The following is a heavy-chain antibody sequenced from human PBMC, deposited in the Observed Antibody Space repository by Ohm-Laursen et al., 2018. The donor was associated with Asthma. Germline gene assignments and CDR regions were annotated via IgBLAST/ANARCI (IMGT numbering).Heavy chain of an antibody. V-gene: IGHV1-3*01. CDR2: TNPDSGNT. CDR1: GYTFSDYA. D-gene: IGHD3-16*01. CDR3: AIGAGTDYFDP. Sequence: SVKVSCKASGYTFSDYAIHWVRQAPGQRPKWMGRTNPDSGNTQYSHKFQGRVTISSDTSATTAYLELSSLRSEDTAVYYCAIGAGTDYFDPWGQGTQVTVSS. J-gene: IGHJ5*02.